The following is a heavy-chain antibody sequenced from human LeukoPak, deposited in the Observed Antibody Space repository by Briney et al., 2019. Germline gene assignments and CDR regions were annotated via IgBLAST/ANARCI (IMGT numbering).Heavy chain of an antibody. CDR2: IYYTGST. CDR1: GGSISSFY. D-gene: IGHD2-8*01. J-gene: IGHJ5*01. V-gene: IGHV4-59*01. CDR3: ARAVLATKSEHWFDS. Sequence: PSETLSLTCTVSGGSISSFYWSWIRQPPGKVLEWFGYIYYTGSTNYNSSLKSRVTISVDTSKNQFSLNLSSVTAADTAMYYCARAVLATKSEHWFDSWGQGTLVTVSS.